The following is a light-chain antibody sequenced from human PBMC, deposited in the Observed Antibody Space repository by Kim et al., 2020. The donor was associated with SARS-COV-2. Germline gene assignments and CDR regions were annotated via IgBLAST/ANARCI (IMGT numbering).Light chain of an antibody. Sequence: QSVTISCTGTSSDVGGYNYVSWYQQHPGKAPKLMIYEVSKRPSGVPDRFSGSKSGNTASLTVSGLQAEDEADYYCSSYAGSKNVVFGGGTQLTVL. J-gene: IGLJ2*01. CDR2: EVS. V-gene: IGLV2-8*01. CDR3: SSYAGSKNVV. CDR1: SSDVGGYNY.